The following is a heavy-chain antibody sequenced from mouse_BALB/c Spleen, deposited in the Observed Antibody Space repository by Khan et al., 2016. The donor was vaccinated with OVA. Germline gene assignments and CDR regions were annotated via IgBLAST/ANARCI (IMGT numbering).Heavy chain of an antibody. J-gene: IGHJ3*01. D-gene: IGHD2-14*01. CDR1: GYTFTSYT. V-gene: IGHV1-4*01. CDR3: VRDGAYHRNDGWFAY. CDR2: INPSNDYT. Sequence: QIQLVQSGAELARPGASVKMSCKASGYTFTSYTIHWIKKRPGQGLGWIGYINPSNDYTNYNQKFKDKATLTTDKSSTTAYLRLSSLTSDDSAVYNCVRDGAYHRNDGWFAYWGQGTLVTVSA.